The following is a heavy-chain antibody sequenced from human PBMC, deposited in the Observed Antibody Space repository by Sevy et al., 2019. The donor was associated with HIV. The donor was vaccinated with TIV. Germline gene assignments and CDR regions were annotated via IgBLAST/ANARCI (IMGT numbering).Heavy chain of an antibody. V-gene: IGHV3-7*01. CDR3: VRDVYRAFDY. J-gene: IGHJ4*02. CDR2: LNQDGSAQ. Sequence: WGSLRLSCAASGFTFTNYWMTWVRQAPGKGLEWVAFLNQDGSAQYYVDSVKGRFTVSRDNAKNSLYLQMNSLGADDTAVYYCVRDVYRAFDYWGQGTLVTVSS. CDR1: GFTFTNYW.